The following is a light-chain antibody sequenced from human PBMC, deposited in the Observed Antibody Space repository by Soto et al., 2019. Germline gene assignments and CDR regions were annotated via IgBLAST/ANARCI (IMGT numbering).Light chain of an antibody. CDR1: HNITSY. V-gene: IGKV1-39*01. J-gene: IGKJ4*01. Sequence: DIQMTQSPSSLSASVGDRVTIACRASHNITSYLNWYQQRPGKAPKLLIHAASNLHSGVPSRFSGGGSGTEFTLTISGFQPEDFENYHCKQTYDTPQFAFGGGTKVEI. CDR3: KQTYDTPQFA. CDR2: AAS.